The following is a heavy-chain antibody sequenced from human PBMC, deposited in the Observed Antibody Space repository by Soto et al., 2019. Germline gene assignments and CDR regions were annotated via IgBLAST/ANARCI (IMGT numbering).Heavy chain of an antibody. CDR1: GGTFSSYA. J-gene: IGHJ6*02. D-gene: IGHD3-10*01. CDR3: ARREEVLWCGELITPPQDYYYGMDV. Sequence: QVQLVQSGAEVKKPGSSVKVSCKASGGTFSSYAISWVRQAPGQGLEWMGGIIPILGTANYAQKFQGRVTITVDKSTSTAYMELSSLRSEDTAVYYCARREEVLWCGELITPPQDYYYGMDVWGQGTKVTVSS. CDR2: IIPILGTA. V-gene: IGHV1-69*06.